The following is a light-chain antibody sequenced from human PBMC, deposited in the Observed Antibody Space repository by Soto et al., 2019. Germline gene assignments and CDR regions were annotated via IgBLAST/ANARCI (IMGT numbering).Light chain of an antibody. CDR2: DTS. Sequence: EIVLTQSPATLSLSPGERATLSCRASQIVSSYLAWYQQKPGQAPRLFIYDTSSRATGIPARFSGSGSGTDFTLTISSLEPEDFAVYYCQQRSNWPLTFGGGTKVEIK. CDR1: QIVSSY. V-gene: IGKV3-11*01. J-gene: IGKJ4*01. CDR3: QQRSNWPLT.